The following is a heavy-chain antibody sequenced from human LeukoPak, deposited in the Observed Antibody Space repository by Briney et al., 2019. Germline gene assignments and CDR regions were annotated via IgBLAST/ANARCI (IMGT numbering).Heavy chain of an antibody. CDR1: GYTFTSYD. D-gene: IGHD6-13*01. CDR3: ARAPRTYIAAEGFDP. Sequence: ASVKVSCKASGYTFTSYDINWVQQATGQGLEWMGWMNPNSGNTGYAQKFQGRVTMTRNTSISTAYTELSSLRSEDTAVYYCARAPRTYIAAEGFDPWGQGTLVTVSS. J-gene: IGHJ5*02. CDR2: MNPNSGNT. V-gene: IGHV1-8*01.